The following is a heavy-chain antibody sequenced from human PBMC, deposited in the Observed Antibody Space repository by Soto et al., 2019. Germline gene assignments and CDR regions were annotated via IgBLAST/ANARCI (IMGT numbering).Heavy chain of an antibody. CDR1: GGSISSSSYY. V-gene: IGHV4-39*01. J-gene: IGHJ4*02. CDR3: ARGYGRNFDY. CDR2: IYYSGSA. D-gene: IGHD5-18*01. Sequence: PSETLSLTCTVSGGSISSSSYYWGWIRQPPGKGLEWIGSIYYSGSAYYNPSLKSRVTISVDTSKNQFSLKLSSVTAADTAVYYCARGYGRNFDYWGQGTLVTVSS.